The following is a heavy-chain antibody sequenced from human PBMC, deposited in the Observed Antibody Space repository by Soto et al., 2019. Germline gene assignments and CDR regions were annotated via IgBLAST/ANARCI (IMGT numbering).Heavy chain of an antibody. J-gene: IGHJ6*02. CDR2: IYYSGST. CDR3: ARDQNTMVRGVDLFGMDV. CDR1: GSSISSYY. D-gene: IGHD3-10*01. V-gene: IGHV4-59*01. Sequence: QVQLQESGPGLVKPSETLSLTCTVSGSSISSYYWSWIRQPPGKGLEWIGYIYYSGSTNYNPSLKSRVTISVDTSKNQSSLKLISVTAADTAVYYCARDQNTMVRGVDLFGMDVWGQGTTVTVSS.